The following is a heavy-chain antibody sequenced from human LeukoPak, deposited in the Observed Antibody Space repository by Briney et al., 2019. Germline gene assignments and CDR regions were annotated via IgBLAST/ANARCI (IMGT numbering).Heavy chain of an antibody. CDR2: ISGSGCST. J-gene: IGHJ4*02. Sequence: GGSLRLSCAASGFTFSSYAMSWVRQAPGKGLEWVSAISGSGCSTYYADSVKGRFTISRDNSKNTLYLQMNSLRAYDTAVDYCANYDCSGGSGPFDYWGQGTLVTVSS. CDR3: ANYDCSGGSGPFDY. V-gene: IGHV3-23*01. D-gene: IGHD2-15*01. CDR1: GFTFSSYA.